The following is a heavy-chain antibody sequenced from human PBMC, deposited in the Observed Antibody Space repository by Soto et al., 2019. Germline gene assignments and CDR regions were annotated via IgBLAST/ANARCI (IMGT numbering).Heavy chain of an antibody. V-gene: IGHV3-23*01. CDR1: GFTFSSYA. CDR2: ISGSGGST. CDR3: AKQPAPPVPAAIEIDY. Sequence: GGSLRLSCAASGFTFSSYAMSWVRQAPGKGLEWVSAISGSGGSTYYADSVKGRFTISRDNSKNTLYLQMNSLRAEDTAVYYCAKQPAPPVPAAIEIDYWGQGTLVTVSS. J-gene: IGHJ4*02. D-gene: IGHD2-2*01.